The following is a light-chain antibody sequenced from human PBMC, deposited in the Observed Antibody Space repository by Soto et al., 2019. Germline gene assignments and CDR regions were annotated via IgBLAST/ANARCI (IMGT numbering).Light chain of an antibody. CDR2: KAS. Sequence: IHLTLSLCTLSRSVEYPVTITCRASQTISSRLAWYQQKPGKAPKLLIYKASTIKSGVPSRFSGSGSATEFTLTISSLQPDDFATYYCQHYNSYSGTFGQGTKVDIK. J-gene: IGKJ1*01. CDR3: QHYNSYSGT. CDR1: QTISSR. V-gene: IGKV1-5*03.